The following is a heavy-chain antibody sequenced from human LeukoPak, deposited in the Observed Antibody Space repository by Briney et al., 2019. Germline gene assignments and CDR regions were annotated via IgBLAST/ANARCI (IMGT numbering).Heavy chain of an antibody. V-gene: IGHV4-59*08. J-gene: IGHJ4*02. CDR1: GGSISSYY. CDR3: ASWSGSYPYYFDY. D-gene: IGHD1-26*01. Sequence: SETLSLTCTVSGGSISSYYWSWIRQPPGQGLEWIGYIYYSGSTNYNPSLKSRVTISVDTSKNQFSLKLSSVTAADTAVYYCASWSGSYPYYFDYWGQGTLVTVSS. CDR2: IYYSGST.